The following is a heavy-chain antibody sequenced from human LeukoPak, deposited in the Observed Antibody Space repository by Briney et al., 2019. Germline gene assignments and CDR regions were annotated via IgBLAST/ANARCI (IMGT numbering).Heavy chain of an antibody. CDR1: GGSISSYY. D-gene: IGHD3-22*01. CDR2: IYYSGST. Sequence: SETLSLTCTVSGGSISSYYWSWIRQPPGKGLEWIGYIYYSGSTNYNPSLKSRVTISVDTSKNQLSLKLSSVTAADTAVYYCARSLWYYDSWGQGTLVTVSS. CDR3: ARSLWYYDS. J-gene: IGHJ4*02. V-gene: IGHV4-59*01.